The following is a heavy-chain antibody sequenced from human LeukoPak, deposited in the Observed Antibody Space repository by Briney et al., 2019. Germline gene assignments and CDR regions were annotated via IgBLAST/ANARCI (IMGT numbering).Heavy chain of an antibody. D-gene: IGHD1-26*01. CDR3: ARAWELLNAFDI. V-gene: IGHV3-30-3*01. CDR2: ISYDGSNK. CDR1: GFTFSSYA. J-gene: IGHJ3*02. Sequence: GGSLRLSCAASGFTFSSYAMHWVRQAPGKGLAWVAVISYDGSNKYYADSVKGRFTISRDNSKNTLYLQMNSLRAEDTAVYYCARAWELLNAFDIWGQGTMVTVSS.